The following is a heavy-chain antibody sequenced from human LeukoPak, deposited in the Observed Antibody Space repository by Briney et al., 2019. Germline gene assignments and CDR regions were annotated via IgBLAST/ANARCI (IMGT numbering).Heavy chain of an antibody. Sequence: GGSLRLSCAASGFTFSSYSMNWVRQAPGKGLEWVSAISGSGGSTYYADSVKGRFTISRDNSKDTLYLQMNSLRAEDTAVYYCAKAFYPFYYYDSSGYYYPIDYWGQGTLVTVSS. CDR2: ISGSGGST. V-gene: IGHV3-23*01. CDR1: GFTFSSYS. J-gene: IGHJ4*02. D-gene: IGHD3-22*01. CDR3: AKAFYPFYYYDSSGYYYPIDY.